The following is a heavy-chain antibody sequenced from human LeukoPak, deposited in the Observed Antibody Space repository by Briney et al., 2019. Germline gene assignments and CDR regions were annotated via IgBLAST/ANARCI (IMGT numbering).Heavy chain of an antibody. CDR1: GFSFSSYS. V-gene: IGHV3-48*01. J-gene: IGHJ3*02. Sequence: GGSLRLSCETSGFSFSSYSMNWVRQAPGKGLEWVSYIRSSGAMIYYADSVKGRFTVSRDNSKNTLYLQMNSLRAEDTAVYYCARLSGYEKGYVFDIWGQGTIVTVSS. CDR3: ARLSGYEKGYVFDI. D-gene: IGHD5-12*01. CDR2: IRSSGAMI.